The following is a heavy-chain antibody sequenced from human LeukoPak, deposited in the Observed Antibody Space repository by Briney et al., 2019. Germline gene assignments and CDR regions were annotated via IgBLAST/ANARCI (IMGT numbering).Heavy chain of an antibody. D-gene: IGHD2-15*01. CDR1: GYAFSNYG. CDR2: ISTFNGHT. J-gene: IGHJ4*02. Sequence: ASVKVSCKASGYAFSNYGISWVRQAPGQGLEWLGWISTFNGHTTYALKFQDRGTMTTDTPTDTAYLELRSLRTDDTAVYYCARRHLVGSGYFDHWGQGTLVTVSS. V-gene: IGHV1-18*01. CDR3: ARRHLVGSGYFDH.